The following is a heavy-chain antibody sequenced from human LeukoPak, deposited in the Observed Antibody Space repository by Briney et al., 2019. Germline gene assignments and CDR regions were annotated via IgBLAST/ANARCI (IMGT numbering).Heavy chain of an antibody. Sequence: PSETLSLTCTVSGGSISSYYWSWIRQPPGKGLEWIGYIYYSGSTNYNPSLKSRVTISVDTSKNQFSLKLSSVTAADTAVYYCARAPNVLLWFGELSDYYYYMDVWGKGTTVTVSS. J-gene: IGHJ6*03. CDR3: ARAPNVLLWFGELSDYYYYMDV. CDR1: GGSISSYY. CDR2: IYYSGST. V-gene: IGHV4-59*01. D-gene: IGHD3-10*01.